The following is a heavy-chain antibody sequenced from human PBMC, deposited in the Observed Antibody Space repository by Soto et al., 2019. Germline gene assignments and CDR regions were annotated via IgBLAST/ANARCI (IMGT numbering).Heavy chain of an antibody. CDR3: ARGRPKYSDILSARERWFDP. J-gene: IGHJ5*02. CDR1: GGSFSGYY. V-gene: IGHV4-34*01. D-gene: IGHD3-9*01. Sequence: QVQLQQWGAGLLKPSETLSLTCAVYGGSFSGYYWSWIRQPPGKGLEWIGAINHSGSTNNNPSLKSRVTISSATATNQFSMKLSSVTAADTALYYCARGRPKYSDILSARERWFDPWGEGTMVTDS. CDR2: INHSGST.